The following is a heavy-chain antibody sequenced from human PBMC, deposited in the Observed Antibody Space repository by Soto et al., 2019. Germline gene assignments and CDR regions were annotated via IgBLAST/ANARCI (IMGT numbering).Heavy chain of an antibody. CDR2: ISYDGSNK. V-gene: IGHV3-30*18. J-gene: IGHJ4*02. CDR1: GFTFSSYG. D-gene: IGHD6-13*01. Sequence: QVQLVESGGGVVQPGRSLRLSCAASGFTFSSYGMHWVRQAPGKGLEWVAVISYDGSNKYYADSVKGRFTISRDTSKNTLYLQMNSLRAEDTAVYYCAKLNIAAAGTSPFDYWGQGTLVTVSS. CDR3: AKLNIAAAGTSPFDY.